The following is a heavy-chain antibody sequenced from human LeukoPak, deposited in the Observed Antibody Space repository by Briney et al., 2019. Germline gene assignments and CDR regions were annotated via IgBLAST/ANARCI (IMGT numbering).Heavy chain of an antibody. Sequence: GSLRLSCAASGFTFSNAWMSWVRQAPGKGLEWVGRIKSKTDGGTTDYAAPVKGRFTISRDDSKNTLYLQMNSLKTEDTAVYYCTTELGYCSSTSCSRKRGYFDYWGQGTLVTVSS. CDR2: IKSKTDGGTT. CDR3: TTELGYCSSTSCSRKRGYFDY. D-gene: IGHD2-2*01. CDR1: GFTFSNAW. J-gene: IGHJ4*02. V-gene: IGHV3-15*01.